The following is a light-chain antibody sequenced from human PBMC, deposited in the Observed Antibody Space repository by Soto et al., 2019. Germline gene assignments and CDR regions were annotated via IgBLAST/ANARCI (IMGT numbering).Light chain of an antibody. CDR1: SSDVGGYNY. J-gene: IGLJ2*01. CDR3: SSYAGRNG. V-gene: IGLV2-8*01. CDR2: EVS. Sequence: QSALTQPPSASGSPGQSVTISCTGTSSDVGGYNYVSWYQQHPGKAPKLMIYEVSKRPSGVPDRFSGSKSGNTASLTVSGLQAEDEADYYCSSYAGRNGIGGGTKVTVL.